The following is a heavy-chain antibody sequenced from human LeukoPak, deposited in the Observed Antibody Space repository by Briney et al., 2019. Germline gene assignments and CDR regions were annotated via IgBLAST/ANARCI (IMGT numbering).Heavy chain of an antibody. Sequence: SETLSLTCIVSGYSISSGYYWAWIRQPPGKGLEWIGSIYHSGSTLYNPSLKSRVTISVDTSKNKLSLKLSSVTAADTAMYYCARDQPYMDVWGEGTTVTVSS. CDR2: IYHSGST. J-gene: IGHJ6*03. CDR3: ARDQPYMDV. V-gene: IGHV4-38-2*02. CDR1: GYSISSGYY.